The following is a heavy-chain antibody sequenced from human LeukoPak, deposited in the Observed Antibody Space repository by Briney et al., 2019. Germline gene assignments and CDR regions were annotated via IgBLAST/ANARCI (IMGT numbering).Heavy chain of an antibody. J-gene: IGHJ4*02. V-gene: IGHV3-21*01. CDR2: ISSSSSYI. D-gene: IGHD3-10*01. CDR1: GFTFSSYS. Sequence: PGGSLRLSCAASGFTFSSYSMNTVRQATGKGLEWVSSISSSSSYIYYADSVKGRFTISSDNAKNSLYLQMNSLRAEDTAVYHCARDRINYYGSGSYLRDDYWGQGTLVSVSS. CDR3: ARDRINYYGSGSYLRDDY.